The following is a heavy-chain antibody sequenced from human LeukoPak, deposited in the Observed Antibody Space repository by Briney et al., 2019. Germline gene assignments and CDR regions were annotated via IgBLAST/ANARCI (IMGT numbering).Heavy chain of an antibody. D-gene: IGHD5-18*01. J-gene: IGHJ4*02. CDR1: GFTFGSYA. CDR3: AKEAHGTAMAYSYFDY. CDR2: ISGSGGST. V-gene: IGHV3-23*01. Sequence: GGSLRLSCAASGFTFGSYAMSWVRQAPGKGLEWVSAISGSGGSTYYADSVKGRFTISRDNSKNTLYLQMNSLRAEDTAVYYCAKEAHGTAMAYSYFDYWGQGTLVTVSS.